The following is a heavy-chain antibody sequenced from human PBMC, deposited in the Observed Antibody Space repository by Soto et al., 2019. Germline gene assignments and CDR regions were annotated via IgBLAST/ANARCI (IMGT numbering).Heavy chain of an antibody. Sequence: GGSLRLSCVASGFSFSIYSLVWVRQAPGKGLEWVSYIFVDSSTIYYADSVKGRFTVSRDNAQNSLFLVMNSLRAEDTAVYYCARDRDWAFDYWGQGTLVTVSS. CDR1: GFSFSIYS. CDR3: ARDRDWAFDY. V-gene: IGHV3-48*04. D-gene: IGHD3-9*01. J-gene: IGHJ4*02. CDR2: IFVDSSTI.